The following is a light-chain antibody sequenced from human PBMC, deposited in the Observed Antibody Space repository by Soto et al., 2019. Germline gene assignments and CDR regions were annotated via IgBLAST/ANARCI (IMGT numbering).Light chain of an antibody. CDR2: GAS. J-gene: IGKJ1*01. CDR1: LSLSNR. Sequence: DIQMTQSPYTLSASVGDRVTITCRASLSLSNRLAWYQQKPGKAPKLLIYGASSRESGIPARFSGSGSESEFTLTISGLQPDDFATYYCQQYKSYPQTFGQGTKVDIK. CDR3: QQYKSYPQT. V-gene: IGKV1-5*01.